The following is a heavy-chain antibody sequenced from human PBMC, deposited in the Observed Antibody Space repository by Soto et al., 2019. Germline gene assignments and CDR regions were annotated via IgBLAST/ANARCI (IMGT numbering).Heavy chain of an antibody. V-gene: IGHV4-34*01. CDR2: INHSGST. D-gene: IGHD5-12*01. CDR3: ARSTYVRWLQLRGGFDY. J-gene: IGHJ4*02. CDR1: GGSFSCYY. Sequence: SETLSLTCAVYGGSFSCYYWIWIRQPPGKGLEWIGEINHSGSTNYNPSLKSRVTISVDTSKNQFSLKLSSVTAADTAVYYCARSTYVRWLQLRGGFDYWGQGTLVTVS.